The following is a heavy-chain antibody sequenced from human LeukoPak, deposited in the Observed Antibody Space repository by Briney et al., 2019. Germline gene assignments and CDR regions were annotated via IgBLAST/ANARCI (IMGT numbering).Heavy chain of an antibody. D-gene: IGHD6-6*01. CDR2: ISWNSGSI. V-gene: IGHV3-9*03. CDR1: GFTFDDYA. J-gene: IGHJ4*02. CDR3: AKGLVGSSIADFFDY. Sequence: PGRSLRPSCAASGFTFDDYAMHWVRQAPGKGLEWVSGISWNSGSIGYADSVKGRFTISRDNAKNSLYLQMNSLRGEDMALYYCAKGLVGSSIADFFDYWGQGILVTVSS.